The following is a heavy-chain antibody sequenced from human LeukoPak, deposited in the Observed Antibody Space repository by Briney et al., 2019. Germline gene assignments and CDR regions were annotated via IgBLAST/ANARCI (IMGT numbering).Heavy chain of an antibody. V-gene: IGHV3-48*04. D-gene: IGHD6-13*01. CDR3: ARLGYSSSWYKFYYYYGMDV. CDR1: GFTFSSYS. CDR2: ISSSSSTI. Sequence: GGSLRLSCAASGFTFSSYSMNWVRQAPGKGLEWVSYISSSSSTIYYADSVKGRFTISRDNAKNSLYLQMNSLRAEDTAVYYCARLGYSSSWYKFYYYYGMDVWGQGTTVTVSS. J-gene: IGHJ6*02.